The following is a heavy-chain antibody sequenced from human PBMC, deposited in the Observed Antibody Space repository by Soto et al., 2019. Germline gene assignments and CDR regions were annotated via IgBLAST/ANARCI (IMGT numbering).Heavy chain of an antibody. CDR1: GGSVSSSSYS. V-gene: IGHV4-39*01. CDR3: ARLNGYCISTNCHGYYGMDV. Sequence: QLQVQESGPGLVQPSETLSLTCTVSGGSVSSSSYSWGWIRQSPGKGLEWIGTIYSSENTYYNPSLLSRVTISVDTSKNEFSLRLSSVTAADTAVYYCARLNGYCISTNCHGYYGMDVWGQGTTVTVSS. D-gene: IGHD2-2*03. CDR2: IYSSENT. J-gene: IGHJ6*02.